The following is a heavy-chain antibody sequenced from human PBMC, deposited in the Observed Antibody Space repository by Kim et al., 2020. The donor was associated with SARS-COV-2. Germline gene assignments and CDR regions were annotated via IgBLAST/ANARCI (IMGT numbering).Heavy chain of an antibody. CDR1: GFTFSSYA. Sequence: GGSLRLSCAASGFTFSSYAMSWVRQAPGKGLVWVSAISGSGGSTYYADSVKGRFNISRDNSKNTLYLQMNSLRAEDTAVYYCAKVNLPMQIWFGELSGWFDPWGQGTLVTVSS. J-gene: IGHJ5*02. CDR2: ISGSGGST. V-gene: IGHV3-23*01. CDR3: AKVNLPMQIWFGELSGWFDP. D-gene: IGHD3-10*01.